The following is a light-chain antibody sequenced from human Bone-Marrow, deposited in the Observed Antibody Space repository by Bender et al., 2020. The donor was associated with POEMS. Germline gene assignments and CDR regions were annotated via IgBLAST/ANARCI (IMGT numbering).Light chain of an antibody. CDR3: SSYTTSSTLVV. V-gene: IGLV2-14*02. CDR1: SNDIGNYNL. J-gene: IGLJ2*01. Sequence: QPALTQPASVSGSPGQSITISCSGASNDIGNYNLVTWYQQHPGKAPKFVIYEVSNRPSGVSNRFSGSKSGNTASLTISGLQGEDEADYHCSSYTTSSTLVVFGGGTKLTVL. CDR2: EVS.